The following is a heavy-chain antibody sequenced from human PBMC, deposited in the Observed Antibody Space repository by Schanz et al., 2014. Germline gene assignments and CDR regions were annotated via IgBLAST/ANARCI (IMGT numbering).Heavy chain of an antibody. CDR3: ARGPDSTSADVTRGRRRYYFDY. D-gene: IGHD6-13*01. CDR2: INHSGST. CDR1: SGSFSGYY. V-gene: IGHV4-34*01. J-gene: IGHJ4*02. Sequence: QVQLQQWGAGLLKPSETLSLSCAVYSGSFSGYYWSWIRQPPGKGLEWIGEINHSGSTNYNPSLKSRVTISVDTSKTQFSLRLSSVTGADTAVYYCARGPDSTSADVTRGRRRYYFDYWGQGTLVTVSS.